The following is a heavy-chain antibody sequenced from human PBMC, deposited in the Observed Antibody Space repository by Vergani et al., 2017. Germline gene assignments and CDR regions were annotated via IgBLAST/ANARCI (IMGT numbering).Heavy chain of an antibody. J-gene: IGHJ5*02. CDR1: VCSISSYY. CDR2: IYYSGST. V-gene: IGHV4-59*08. Sequence: QVQLQESGPGLVKPSETLSLTCTVSVCSISSYYWSWIRQPPGKGLEWIGYIYYSGSTNYNPSLKSRVTISVDTSKNQFSLKLSSVTAADTAVYYCATGYYDSSGLWFDPWGQGTLVTVSS. CDR3: ATGYYDSSGLWFDP. D-gene: IGHD3-22*01.